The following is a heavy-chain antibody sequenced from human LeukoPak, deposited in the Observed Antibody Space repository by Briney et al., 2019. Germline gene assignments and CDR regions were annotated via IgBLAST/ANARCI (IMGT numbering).Heavy chain of an antibody. CDR2: IIPIFGTA. D-gene: IGHD3-10*01. CDR3: ARDVLPPYYYGSGSYRADWFDP. J-gene: IGHJ5*02. CDR1: GGTFSSYA. V-gene: IGHV1-69*05. Sequence: SVKVSCKASGGTFSSYAISWVRQAPGQGLEWMGRIIPIFGTANYAQKFQGRVTITTGESTSTAYMELSSLRSEDTAVYYCARDVLPPYYYGSGSYRADWFDPWGQGTLVTVSS.